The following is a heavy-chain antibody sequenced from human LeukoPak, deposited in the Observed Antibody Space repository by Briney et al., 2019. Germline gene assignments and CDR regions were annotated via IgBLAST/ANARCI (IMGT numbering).Heavy chain of an antibody. D-gene: IGHD6-13*01. CDR1: GFTFSSYS. V-gene: IGHV3-21*01. J-gene: IGHJ4*02. Sequence: GGSLRLSCAASGFTFSSYSMNWVRQAPGKGLEWVSSISSSSSYIYYADSVKGRFTISRDNAKNSLYLQMNSLRAEDTAVYYCARGEGSSWRHTYYSDYWGQGTLVTVSS. CDR2: ISSSSSYI. CDR3: ARGEGSSWRHTYYSDY.